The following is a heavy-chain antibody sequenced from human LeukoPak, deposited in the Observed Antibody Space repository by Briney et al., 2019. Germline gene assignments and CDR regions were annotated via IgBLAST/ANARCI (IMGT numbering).Heavy chain of an antibody. J-gene: IGHJ4*02. CDR3: AKAGAVVVVAAKFFDY. V-gene: IGHV3-23*01. CDR1: GFTLRRYA. Sequence: PGGSLRLSCAASGFTLRRYAMSWVRQAPGKGLEWVSDISGSGSSTYYADSVKGRFTISRDNAKNTLYLQMNSLRAEDTAVYYCAKAGAVVVVAAKFFDYWGQGTLVTVSS. D-gene: IGHD2-15*01. CDR2: ISGSGSST.